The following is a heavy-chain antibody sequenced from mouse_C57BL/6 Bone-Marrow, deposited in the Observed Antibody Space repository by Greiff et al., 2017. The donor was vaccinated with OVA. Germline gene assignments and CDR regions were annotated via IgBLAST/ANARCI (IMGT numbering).Heavy chain of an antibody. V-gene: IGHV1-4*01. CDR1: GYTFTSYT. CDR2: INPSSGYT. CDR3: ASYGNYNYYAMDY. Sequence: VQVVESGAELARPGASVKMSCKASGYTFTSYTMHWVKQRPGQGLEWIGYINPSSGYTKYNQKFKDKATLTADKSSSTAYMQLSSLTSEDSAVYYCASYGNYNYYAMDYWGQGTSVTVSS. J-gene: IGHJ4*01. D-gene: IGHD2-1*01.